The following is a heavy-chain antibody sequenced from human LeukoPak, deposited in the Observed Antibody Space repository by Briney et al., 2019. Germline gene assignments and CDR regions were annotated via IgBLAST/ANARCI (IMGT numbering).Heavy chain of an antibody. CDR1: GFTFSSYA. CDR3: AKDLTYRYDGYNEYFQH. CDR2: ISGSGGST. V-gene: IGHV3-23*01. D-gene: IGHD5-24*01. J-gene: IGHJ1*01. Sequence: GGSLRLSCAASGFTFSSYAMSWVRQAPGKGLEWVSAISGSGGSTYYADSVKGRFAISRDNSKNTLYLQMNSLRAEDTAVYYCAKDLTYRYDGYNEYFQHWGQGTLVTVSS.